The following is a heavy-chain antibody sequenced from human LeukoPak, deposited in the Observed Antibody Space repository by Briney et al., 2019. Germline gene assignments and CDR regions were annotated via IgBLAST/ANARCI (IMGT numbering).Heavy chain of an antibody. CDR3: AKAGDYLYWFDP. CDR1: GFTFSSYG. Sequence: GGSLRLSCAASGFTFSSYGMHWVRQAPGKGLEWVTVISYDGSNKYYADSVKGRFTISRDNSRNTLYLQMNSLRAEDTGVYYCAKAGDYLYWFDPWGQGTLVAVSS. CDR2: ISYDGSNK. V-gene: IGHV3-30*18. D-gene: IGHD4-17*01. J-gene: IGHJ5*02.